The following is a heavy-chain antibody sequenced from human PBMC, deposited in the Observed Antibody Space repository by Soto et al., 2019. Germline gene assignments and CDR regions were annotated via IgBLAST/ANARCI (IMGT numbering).Heavy chain of an antibody. D-gene: IGHD3-10*01. J-gene: IGHJ6*03. CDR2: IVARGDNT. V-gene: IGHV3-23*01. CDR1: GFTFSTYA. Sequence: GGSLRLSCAASGFTFSTYAMSWVRQAPGKGLEWVSSIVARGDNTYYADSVKGRFTISRDNSKNTMFLQMSSLRAEDTAVYYCANHLYNEQQVYHYYYMDVWGTGTTVTVSS. CDR3: ANHLYNEQQVYHYYYMDV.